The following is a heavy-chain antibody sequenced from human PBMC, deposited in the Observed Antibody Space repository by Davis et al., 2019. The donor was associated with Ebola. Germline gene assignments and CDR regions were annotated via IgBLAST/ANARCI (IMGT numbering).Heavy chain of an antibody. CDR2: ISSSSSYI. J-gene: IGHJ4*02. D-gene: IGHD3-16*01. V-gene: IGHV3-21*01. CDR3: ARAHYDYTYDY. Sequence: GGSLRLSCAASGFNFRSYGMHWVRQAPGKGLEWVSSISSSSSYIYYADSVKGRFTISRDNAKNSLYLQMNSLRAEDTAVYYCARAHYDYTYDYWGQGTLVTVSS. CDR1: GFNFRSYG.